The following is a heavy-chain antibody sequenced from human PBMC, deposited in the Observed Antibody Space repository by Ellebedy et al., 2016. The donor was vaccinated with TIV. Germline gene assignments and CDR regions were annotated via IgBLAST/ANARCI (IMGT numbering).Heavy chain of an antibody. CDR2: IYFSGST. J-gene: IGHJ3*01. Sequence: SETLSLTCTVSGGSLSSGSYYWGWIRQPPGKGLEWIGHIYFSGSTYYNPSPENRVDISVDMSKNQFSLKMTSVTAADTAMYYCARSGTGFEAFDVWGQGTMVTVSS. D-gene: IGHD3/OR15-3a*01. CDR1: GGSLSSGSYY. CDR3: ARSGTGFEAFDV. V-gene: IGHV4-31*03.